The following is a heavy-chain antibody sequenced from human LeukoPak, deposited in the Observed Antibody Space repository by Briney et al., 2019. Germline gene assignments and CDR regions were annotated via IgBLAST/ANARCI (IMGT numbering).Heavy chain of an antibody. CDR3: ARLSPIGLQPAGDCSSTSCYNALAFDI. D-gene: IGHD2-2*02. J-gene: IGHJ3*02. V-gene: IGHV5-51*01. CDR1: GYSFTSYW. CDR2: IYPGDSDT. Sequence: GESLKISCKGSGYSFTSYWIGWVRQMPGKGLEWMGIIYPGDSDTRYSPSFQGQVTISADKSISTAYLQWSSLKASDTAMYYCARLSPIGLQPAGDCSSTSCYNALAFDIWGQGTMVTVSS.